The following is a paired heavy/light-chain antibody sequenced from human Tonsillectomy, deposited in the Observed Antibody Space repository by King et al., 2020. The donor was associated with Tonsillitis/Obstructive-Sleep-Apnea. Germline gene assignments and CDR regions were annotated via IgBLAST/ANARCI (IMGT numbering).Heavy chain of an antibody. V-gene: IGHV3-23*01. J-gene: IGHJ4*02. CDR3: AKEKDTYGYPDN. Sequence: EVQLLESGGGLVQPGGCLRLSCAASGFTFSSYAMTWVRQAPGKGLEWVSSISGSGGTTYYADSVKGRFTISRDNSKNTLFLQMNSLRAEDTALYYCAKEKDTYGYPDNWGQGTLVTVSS. CDR2: ISGSGGTT. CDR1: GFTFSSYA. D-gene: IGHD5-18*01.
Light chain of an antibody. CDR1: QSVLYSSNNKNY. Sequence: DIVMTQSPDSLAVSLGERATINCKSSQSVLYSSNNKNYLAWYQQKPGQPPKLLIYWASTRESGVPDRFSGSGSGTDFTLTISSLQAEDVAVYYCQQYYTTPYTFGQGTKLEIK. CDR3: QQYYTTPYT. V-gene: IGKV4-1*01. CDR2: WAS. J-gene: IGKJ2*01.